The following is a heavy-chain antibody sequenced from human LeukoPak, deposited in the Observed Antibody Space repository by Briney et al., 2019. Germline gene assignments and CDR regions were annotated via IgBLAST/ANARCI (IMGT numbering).Heavy chain of an antibody. CDR1: GFTFSSYA. D-gene: IGHD3-22*01. CDR2: ISGSGGST. Sequence: SGGSLRLSCAASGFTFSSYAMSWVRQAPGKGLVWVSAISGSGGSTYYADSVKGRFTISRDNSKNTLYLQMNSLRAEDTAVYYCAKDGTYDSSGYYSTDAFDIWGQGTMVTVSS. J-gene: IGHJ3*02. CDR3: AKDGTYDSSGYYSTDAFDI. V-gene: IGHV3-23*01.